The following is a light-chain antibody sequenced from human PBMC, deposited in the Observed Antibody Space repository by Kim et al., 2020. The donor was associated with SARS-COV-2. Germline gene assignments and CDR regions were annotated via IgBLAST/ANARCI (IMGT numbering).Light chain of an antibody. Sequence: SQGQTASITCSGDKLGDKYASWYQQKPGQPPVPVIYQDTQRPSGIPERFSGSNSGNTATLTISGTQAMDEADYYCQAWDSSTGVFGTGTKVTVL. J-gene: IGLJ1*01. V-gene: IGLV3-1*01. CDR3: QAWDSSTGV. CDR2: QDT. CDR1: KLGDKY.